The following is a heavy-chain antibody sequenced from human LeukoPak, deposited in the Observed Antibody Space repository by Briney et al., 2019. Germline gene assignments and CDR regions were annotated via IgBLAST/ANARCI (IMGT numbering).Heavy chain of an antibody. D-gene: IGHD2-8*01. CDR2: IYYSGST. Sequence: SETLSLTCTVSGGSISSYYWSWNRQPPGKGLEWIVYIYYSGSTNYNPSLKSRVTISVDTSKNQFSLKLSSVTAADTAVYYCARWHGVELSGYGMDVWGQGTTVTVSS. CDR1: GGSISSYY. CDR3: ARWHGVELSGYGMDV. J-gene: IGHJ6*02. V-gene: IGHV4-59*01.